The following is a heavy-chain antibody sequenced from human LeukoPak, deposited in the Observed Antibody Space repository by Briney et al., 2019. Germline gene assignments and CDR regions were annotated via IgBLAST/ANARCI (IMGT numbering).Heavy chain of an antibody. CDR1: GYTFTGYY. V-gene: IGHV1-2*02. CDR3: ARDGGIAAAQQFWFDP. J-gene: IGHJ5*02. D-gene: IGHD6-13*01. CDR2: INPNSGGT. Sequence: ASVKVSCKASGYTFTGYYMHWVRQAPGQGLEWMGWINPNSGGTNYAQKFQGRVTMTRDTSISTAYMELSRLRSDDTAVYYCARDGGIAAAQQFWFDPWGQGTLVTVSS.